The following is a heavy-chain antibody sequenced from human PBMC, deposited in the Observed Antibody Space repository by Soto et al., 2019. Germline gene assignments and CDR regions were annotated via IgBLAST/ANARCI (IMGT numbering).Heavy chain of an antibody. CDR3: ARDVENDGNYYIDA. Sequence: GGSLRLSCAASGFPFSGYWMHWVRQAPGKGLMWVSRMNSDGSIINYADSVKGRFTISRDNAENTLYLQMNSLRAEDTAVYYCARDVENDGNYYIDARGKGTTVTV. CDR1: GFPFSGYW. J-gene: IGHJ6*03. CDR2: MNSDGSII. V-gene: IGHV3-74*01. D-gene: IGHD1-1*01.